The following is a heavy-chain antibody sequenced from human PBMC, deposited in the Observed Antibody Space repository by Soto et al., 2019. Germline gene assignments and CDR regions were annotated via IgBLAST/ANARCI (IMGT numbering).Heavy chain of an antibody. CDR3: ARLVQIDGAGICCAVSAI. D-gene: IGHD6-13*01. CDR2: IYPGDSDT. Sequence: QTLSDERCGWKVTRYWWWWYHHIPGKGLEWRGIIYPGDSDTRYSPSFQGQVTISADKSITTAYLQWSSLKASDTAMYYCARLVQIDGAGICCAVSAIWRQGTTV. V-gene: IGHV5-51*07. CDR1: GWKVTRYW. J-gene: IGHJ6*01.